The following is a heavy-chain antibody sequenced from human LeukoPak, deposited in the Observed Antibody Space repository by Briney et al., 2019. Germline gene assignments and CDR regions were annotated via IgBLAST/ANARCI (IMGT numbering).Heavy chain of an antibody. CDR1: GFTFSTYA. CDR2: ISSDGGNT. CDR3: AKVGVGQQLVRGYFDY. V-gene: IGHV3-64*02. D-gene: IGHD6-13*01. J-gene: IGHJ4*02. Sequence: GGSLRLSCAASGFTFSTYAMHWVRQTPGKGLEYISSISSDGGNTYYADSVKGRFTISRDNSKNTLYLQMNSLRAEDTAVYYCAKVGVGQQLVRGYFDYWGQGTLVTVSS.